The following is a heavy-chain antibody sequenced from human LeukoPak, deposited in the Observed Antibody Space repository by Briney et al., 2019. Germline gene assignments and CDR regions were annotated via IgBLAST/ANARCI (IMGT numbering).Heavy chain of an antibody. J-gene: IGHJ4*02. CDR1: GFTFSSYA. D-gene: IGHD3-22*01. V-gene: IGHV3-30-3*01. CDR3: ASGYYYDSSGYYYPWPFDY. Sequence: GGSLRLSCAASGFTFSSYAMPWVRQAPGKGLEWVAVISYDGSNKYYADSVKGRFTISRDNSKNTLYLRMNSLRAEDTAVYYCASGYYYDSSGYYYPWPFDYWGQGTLVTVSS. CDR2: ISYDGSNK.